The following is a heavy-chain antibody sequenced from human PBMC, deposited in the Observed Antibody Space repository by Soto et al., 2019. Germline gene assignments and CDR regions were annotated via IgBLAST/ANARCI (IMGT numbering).Heavy chain of an antibody. D-gene: IGHD5-18*01. CDR3: ARCIQGDYYYGTDV. V-gene: IGHV1-18*01. Sequence: QAQLVQSGAEVKKPGASVKVSCKASGYTFYSHSISSVRQAPGQGLEWMGRINGDYGNTQYAQKFRGRVTMTTDTSTTTVYMELTNLRSDDTAVYYCARCIQGDYYYGTDVWGQGTTVTVSS. CDR1: GYTFYSHS. J-gene: IGHJ6*02. CDR2: INGDYGNT.